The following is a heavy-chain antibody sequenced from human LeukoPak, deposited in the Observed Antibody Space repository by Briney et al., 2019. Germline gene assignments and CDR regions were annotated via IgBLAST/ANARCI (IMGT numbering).Heavy chain of an antibody. CDR2: INHSGST. V-gene: IGHV4-34*01. CDR1: GGSFSGYY. J-gene: IGHJ6*03. D-gene: IGHD4-23*01. Sequence: KSSETLSLTCAVYGGSFSGYYWSWIRQPPGKGLEWIGEINHSGSTNYNPSLKSRVTISVDTSKNQFSLKLSSVTAADTAVYYCARGTTTVVPAGGKYYYYMDVWGKGTTVTVSS. CDR3: ARGTTTVVPAGGKYYYYMDV.